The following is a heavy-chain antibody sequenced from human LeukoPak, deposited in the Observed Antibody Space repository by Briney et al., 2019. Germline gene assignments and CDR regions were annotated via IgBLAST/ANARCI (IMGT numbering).Heavy chain of an antibody. CDR3: AREVAAGTHYFDY. J-gene: IGHJ4*02. Sequence: PGGSLRLSCAASGFAFSSYAMSWVRRAPGKGLEWVSAISGSGGSTYYADSVKGRFTISRDNSKNTLHLQMNSLRAEDTAVYYCAREVAAGTHYFDYWGQGTLVTVSS. V-gene: IGHV3-23*01. CDR2: ISGSGGST. CDR1: GFAFSSYA. D-gene: IGHD2-15*01.